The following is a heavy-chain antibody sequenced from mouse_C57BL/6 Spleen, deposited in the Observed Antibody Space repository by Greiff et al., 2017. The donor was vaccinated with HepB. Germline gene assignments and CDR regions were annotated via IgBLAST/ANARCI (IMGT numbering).Heavy chain of an antibody. V-gene: IGHV1-69*01. D-gene: IGHD2-4*01. CDR1: GYTFTSYW. J-gene: IGHJ3*01. Sequence: QVQLKQPGAELVMPGASVKLSCKASGYTFTSYWMHWVKQRPGQGLEWIGEIDPSDSYTNYNQKFKGKSTLTVDKSSSTAYMQLSSLTSEDSAVYYCARGELYDYDSWFAYWGQGTLVTVSA. CDR3: ARGELYDYDSWFAY. CDR2: IDPSDSYT.